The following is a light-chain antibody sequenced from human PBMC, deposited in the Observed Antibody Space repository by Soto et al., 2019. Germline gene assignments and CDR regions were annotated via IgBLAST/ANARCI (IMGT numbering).Light chain of an antibody. V-gene: IGLV2-14*01. CDR2: EVS. J-gene: IGLJ2*01. Sequence: QSALTQPASVSGSPGQSITISCTGTSSDVGGYNYVSWYQQHPGKAPKLMIYEVSNRPSGVSNRFSGSKSGNTASLTISGLQAEDEADYYCCSYAGSRRVFGGGTQLTVL. CDR3: CSYAGSRRV. CDR1: SSDVGGYNY.